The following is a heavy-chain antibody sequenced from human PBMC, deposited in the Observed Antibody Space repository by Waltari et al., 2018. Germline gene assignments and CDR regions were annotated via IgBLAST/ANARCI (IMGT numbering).Heavy chain of an antibody. Sequence: QVQLQESGPGLVNPSETLSLTCAVSGIPVNSGFFWGRIRQAPGVGLEWMGSLYHSGVTSYNPSLGSRVPICRDTSKNQFSLKVRSVTAADTALYYCVRRHWEAGYYRDQWGPGTLVTVSS. J-gene: IGHJ4*02. V-gene: IGHV4-38-2*01. D-gene: IGHD3-9*01. CDR2: LYHSGVT. CDR1: GIPVNSGFF. CDR3: VRRHWEAGYYRDQ.